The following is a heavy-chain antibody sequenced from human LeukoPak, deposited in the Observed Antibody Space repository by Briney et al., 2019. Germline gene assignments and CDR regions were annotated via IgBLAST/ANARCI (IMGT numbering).Heavy chain of an antibody. CDR3: AKGAAYGDT. Sequence: SVKVSCKASGYAFTRHGISWVRQAPGQGLEWMGAIIPTFDTPNYAQKIQGRVTITTDESTSTAYMELSSLRSEDTAMYYCAKGAAYGDTWGQGTLVTVSS. CDR1: GYAFTRHG. J-gene: IGHJ4*02. D-gene: IGHD4-17*01. V-gene: IGHV1-69*05. CDR2: IIPTFDTP.